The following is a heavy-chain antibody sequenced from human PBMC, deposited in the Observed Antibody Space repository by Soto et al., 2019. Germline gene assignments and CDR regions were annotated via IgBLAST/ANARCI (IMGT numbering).Heavy chain of an antibody. CDR1: GGSISSGGYS. J-gene: IGHJ4*02. D-gene: IGHD4-17*01. Sequence: QLQLQESGSGLVKPSQTLSLTCAVSGGSISSGGYSCNWIRQPPGKGLGWIGNIYHSGSTYYNPARKSRVPISVDRAKNQFSLKLSSVTAADTAVYYCARGVTTVTTFDYWGQGNLVTVSS. V-gene: IGHV4-30-2*01. CDR3: ARGVTTVTTFDY. CDR2: IYHSGST.